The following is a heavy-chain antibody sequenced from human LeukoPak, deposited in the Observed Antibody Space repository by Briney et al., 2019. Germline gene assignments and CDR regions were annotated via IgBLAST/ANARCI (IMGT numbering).Heavy chain of an antibody. CDR3: ARGTTEGFDP. J-gene: IGHJ5*02. CDR1: GYTFTTYY. Sequence: ASVKVSCKASGYTFTTYYTHWVRQAPGQGLEWMGIINPSGGSTTYAQNFQGRVTMTRDTSTSTVYMELSSLRSDDTAVYYCARGTTEGFDPWGQGTLVTVSS. D-gene: IGHD1/OR15-1a*01. V-gene: IGHV1-46*01. CDR2: INPSGGST.